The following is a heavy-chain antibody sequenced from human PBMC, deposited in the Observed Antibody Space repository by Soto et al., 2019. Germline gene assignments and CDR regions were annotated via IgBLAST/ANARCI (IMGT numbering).Heavy chain of an antibody. J-gene: IGHJ5*02. CDR3: AADSTYSSGNWFDP. CDR2: IVVGSGNT. CDR1: GFTFTSSA. V-gene: IGHV1-58*01. Sequence: AASVKVSCKASGFTFTSSAVQWVRQARGQRLEWIGWIVVGSGNTNYAQKFQERVTITRDISTSTAYMELSSLRSEDTAVYYCAADSTYSSGNWFDPWGQGTLVTVSS. D-gene: IGHD6-19*01.